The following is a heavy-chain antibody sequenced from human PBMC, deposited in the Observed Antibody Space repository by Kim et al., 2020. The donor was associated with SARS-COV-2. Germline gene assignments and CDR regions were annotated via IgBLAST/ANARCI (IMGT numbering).Heavy chain of an antibody. V-gene: IGHV3-30*02. J-gene: IGHJ6*02. CDR3: AKALRSSFYYYYYGMDV. Sequence: SVKGRFTISRDNSKNTLYLQMNSLRAEDTAVYYCAKALRSSFYYYYYGMDVWGQGTTVTVSS. D-gene: IGHD4-17*01.